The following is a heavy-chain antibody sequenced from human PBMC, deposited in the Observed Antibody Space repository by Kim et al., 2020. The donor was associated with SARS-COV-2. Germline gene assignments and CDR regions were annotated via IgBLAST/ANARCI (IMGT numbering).Heavy chain of an antibody. Sequence: KGRFTISRDNSKNTLYLQMNSLRAEDTAVYYCAKKGDWFGESKKYYFDYWGQGTLVTVSS. V-gene: IGHV3-23*01. J-gene: IGHJ4*02. CDR3: AKKGDWFGESKKYYFDY. D-gene: IGHD3-10*01.